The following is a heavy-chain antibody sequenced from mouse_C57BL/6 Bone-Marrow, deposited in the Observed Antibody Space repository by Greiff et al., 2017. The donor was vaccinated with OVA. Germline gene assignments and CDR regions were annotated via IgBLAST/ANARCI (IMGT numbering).Heavy chain of an antibody. J-gene: IGHJ4*01. V-gene: IGHV5-15*01. Sequence: EVKVVESGGGLVQPGGSLKLSCAASGFTFSDYGMAWVRQAPRKGPEWVAFISNLAYSIYYADTVTGRFTISSENAKNTLYLEMSSLRSEDTAMYYCARQGCYYYGSSSYAMDYWGQGTSVTVSS. CDR1: GFTFSDYG. CDR3: ARQGCYYYGSSSYAMDY. CDR2: ISNLAYSI. D-gene: IGHD1-1*01.